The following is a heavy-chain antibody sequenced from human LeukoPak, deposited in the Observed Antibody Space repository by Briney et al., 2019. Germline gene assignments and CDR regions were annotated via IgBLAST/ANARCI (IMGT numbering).Heavy chain of an antibody. CDR3: ARVVEDIAAAVYYFDY. CDR2: ISAYNGNT. D-gene: IGHD6-13*01. V-gene: IGHV1-18*01. J-gene: IGHJ4*02. Sequence: GASVKVSCKASGYTFTSYGISWVRQAPGQGLEWMGWISAYNGNTNYAQKLQGRVTMTTDTSTSTAYMELRSLRSDDTAVCYCARVVEDIAAAVYYFDYWGQGTLVTVSS. CDR1: GYTFTSYG.